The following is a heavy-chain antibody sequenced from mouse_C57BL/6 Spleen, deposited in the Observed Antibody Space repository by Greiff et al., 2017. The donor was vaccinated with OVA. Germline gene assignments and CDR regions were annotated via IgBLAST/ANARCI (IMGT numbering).Heavy chain of an antibody. D-gene: IGHD1-1*02. CDR2: IYPSDSAT. J-gene: IGHJ2*01. CDR3: ASLHYRGY. V-gene: IGHV1-61*01. Sequence: VQLQQPGAELVRPGSSVKLSCKASGYTFTSYWMDWVKQRPGQGLEWIGNIYPSDSATHYNQKFKDKATLTVDKSSSTAYMQLSSLTSEDSAVYYCASLHYRGYWGKGTTLTVSS. CDR1: GYTFTSYW.